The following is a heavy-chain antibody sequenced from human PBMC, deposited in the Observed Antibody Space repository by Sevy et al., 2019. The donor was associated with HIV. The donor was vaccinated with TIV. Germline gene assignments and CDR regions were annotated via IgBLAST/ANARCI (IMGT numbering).Heavy chain of an antibody. CDR1: GFTFTSSA. J-gene: IGHJ6*02. CDR2: IVVGSGNT. D-gene: IGHD3-10*01. CDR3: AADAYYYGSGSYYNGYGYYGMDV. Sequence: ASVKVSCKASGFTFTSSAVQWVRQARGQRLEWIGWIVVGSGNTNYAQKFQERVTITRDMSTSTAYMELSSLGSEDTAVYYCAADAYYYGSGSYYNGYGYYGMDVWGQGTTVTVSS. V-gene: IGHV1-58*01.